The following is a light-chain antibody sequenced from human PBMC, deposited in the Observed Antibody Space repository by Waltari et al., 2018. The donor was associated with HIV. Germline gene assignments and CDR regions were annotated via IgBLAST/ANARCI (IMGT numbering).Light chain of an antibody. Sequence: EIVLTQSPATLSLSPGQRATLSCRDSQSIGSYLAWYQQKPGQAPRLLIFDASNKATGTPARFSGSGSGTDFTLTISSLEAEDFAVYYCQQRTPVAFGQGTRLEIK. CDR2: DAS. CDR1: QSIGSY. V-gene: IGKV3-11*01. CDR3: QQRTPVA. J-gene: IGKJ5*01.